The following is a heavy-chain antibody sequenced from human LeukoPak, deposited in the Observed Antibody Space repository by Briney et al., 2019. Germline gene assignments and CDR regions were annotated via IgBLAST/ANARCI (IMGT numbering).Heavy chain of an antibody. J-gene: IGHJ4*02. V-gene: IGHV3-7*01. CDR2: IKQDGSEK. CDR1: GFTFSSYW. Sequence: PGGSLRPSCAASGFTFSSYWMSWVRQAPGKGLEWVANIKQDGSEKYYVDSVKGRFTISRDNAKDSLYLQMNSLRAEDTAVYYCAREGRSGSYFLWGQGTLVTVSS. D-gene: IGHD1-26*01. CDR3: AREGRSGSYFL.